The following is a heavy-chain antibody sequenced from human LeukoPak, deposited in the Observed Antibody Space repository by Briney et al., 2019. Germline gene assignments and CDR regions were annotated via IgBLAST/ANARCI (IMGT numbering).Heavy chain of an antibody. CDR1: GFTFTSYA. CDR3: ARASYGYGNNWFDP. CDR2: ISYDGSNK. V-gene: IGHV3-30*04. D-gene: IGHD5-18*01. J-gene: IGHJ5*02. Sequence: GGSLRLSCAASGFTFTSYAMHWVRQAPGKGLEWVALISYDGSNKYYADSVKGRFTISRDNSKNTLYLQMGSLRAEDMAVYYCARASYGYGNNWFDPWGQGTLVTVSS.